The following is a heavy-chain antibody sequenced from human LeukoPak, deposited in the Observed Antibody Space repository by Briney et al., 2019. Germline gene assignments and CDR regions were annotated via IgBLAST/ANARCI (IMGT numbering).Heavy chain of an antibody. Sequence: GGSLRLSCAASGFTFNNYWMSWVRQAPGKGLEWVSSISSSSSYIYYADSVKGRFTISRDNAKNSLYLQMNSLRAEDTAVYYCARDHGDGYNYLDYWGQGTLVTVSS. CDR1: GFTFNNYW. CDR3: ARDHGDGYNYLDY. J-gene: IGHJ4*02. D-gene: IGHD5-24*01. V-gene: IGHV3-21*01. CDR2: ISSSSSYI.